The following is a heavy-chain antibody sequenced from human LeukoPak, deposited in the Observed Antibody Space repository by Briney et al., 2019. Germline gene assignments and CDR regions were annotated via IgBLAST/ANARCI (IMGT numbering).Heavy chain of an antibody. CDR3: ASFGEYYGSGSYSPYYYGMDV. CDR1: GFTFDDYA. D-gene: IGHD3-10*01. Sequence: GRSLRLSCAASGFTFDDYAMHWVRQAPGKGLEWVSGISWNSGSIGYADSVKGRFTISRDNAKNSLYLQMNSLRAEDTALYYCASFGEYYGSGSYSPYYYGMDVWGQGTTVTVSS. V-gene: IGHV3-9*01. J-gene: IGHJ6*02. CDR2: ISWNSGSI.